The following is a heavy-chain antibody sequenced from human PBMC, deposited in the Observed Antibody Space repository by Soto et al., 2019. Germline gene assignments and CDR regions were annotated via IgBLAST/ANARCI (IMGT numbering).Heavy chain of an antibody. J-gene: IGHJ4*02. V-gene: IGHV3-21*02. D-gene: IGHD1-26*01. Sequence: EVQLVESGGGLVAPGGSLRLSCVASGFALTTYTMNWVRQAPGTCLEWVSSINGRSNYKYYSDSVKGRFTVSRDNAQNSLFLQMSRLGPEDTAVYYCVREDGVVGASSAFDSWGQGTLVTVSS. CDR1: GFALTTYT. CDR3: VREDGVVGASSAFDS. CDR2: INGRSNYK.